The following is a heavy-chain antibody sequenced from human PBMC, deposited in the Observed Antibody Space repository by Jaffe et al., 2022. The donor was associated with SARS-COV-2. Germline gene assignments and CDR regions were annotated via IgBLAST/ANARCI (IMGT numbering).Heavy chain of an antibody. CDR1: GFTFSRYA. D-gene: IGHD2-2*01. Sequence: EVQLLESGGGLVQPGGSLRLSCAASGFTFSRYAMSWVRQAPGKGLEWVSSVSGSGANTYYADSVTGRFTISRDNSKNTLYLQMNNLGAGDTAVYYCAKDRGYCTSTSCRTPHLTPPPPADYWGQGTLVTVSS. CDR3: AKDRGYCTSTSCRTPHLTPPPPADY. J-gene: IGHJ4*02. V-gene: IGHV3-23*01. CDR2: VSGSGANT.